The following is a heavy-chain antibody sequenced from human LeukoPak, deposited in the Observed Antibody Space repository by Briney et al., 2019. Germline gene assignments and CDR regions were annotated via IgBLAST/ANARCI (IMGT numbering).Heavy chain of an antibody. CDR2: IYYSGST. D-gene: IGHD3-3*01. J-gene: IGHJ6*02. CDR3: ARQEEDFWSGYSWGYYYGMDV. V-gene: IGHV4-39*01. CDR1: GGSISSSSYY. Sequence: SETLSLTCTVSGGSISSSSYYWGWLRQPPGKGLEWVGSIYYSGSTYYNPSLKSRVTISVDTSKNQFSLKLTSVTAAHTAVYYCARQEEDFWSGYSWGYYYGMDVWGQGTTVTVSS.